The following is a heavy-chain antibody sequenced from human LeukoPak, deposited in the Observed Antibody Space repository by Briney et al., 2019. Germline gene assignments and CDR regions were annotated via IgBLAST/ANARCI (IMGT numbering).Heavy chain of an antibody. CDR2: ISDDGSSI. D-gene: IGHD3-10*01. J-gene: IGHJ4*02. CDR3: AKDRIEWFGELLSSFDF. CDR1: GFTFSNFG. Sequence: TGGSLRLSCAASGFTFSNFGMHWVRQAPGKGLEWVAVISDDGSSIHYADSVKGRFTISRDNFRNTLFLQTSSLRGDDTAVYYCAKDRIEWFGELLSSFDFWGQGTLVTVSS. V-gene: IGHV3-30*18.